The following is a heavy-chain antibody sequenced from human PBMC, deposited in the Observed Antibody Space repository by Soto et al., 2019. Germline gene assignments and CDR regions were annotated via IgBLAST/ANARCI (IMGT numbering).Heavy chain of an antibody. Sequence: ASVKVSCKASGYTFTSYGISWVRRAPGQGLEWMGWISAYNGNTNYAQKLQGRVTMTTDTSTSTAYMELRSLRSDDTAVYYCARFHYGQDWFDPWGQGTLVTVSS. D-gene: IGHD3-10*01. CDR3: ARFHYGQDWFDP. CDR1: GYTFTSYG. CDR2: ISAYNGNT. J-gene: IGHJ5*02. V-gene: IGHV1-18*01.